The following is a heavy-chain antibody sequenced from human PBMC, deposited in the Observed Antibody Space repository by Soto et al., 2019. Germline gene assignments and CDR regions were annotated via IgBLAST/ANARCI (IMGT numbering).Heavy chain of an antibody. D-gene: IGHD2-8*01. CDR3: ARDAYGDYSFYGMDV. V-gene: IGHV3-33*01. J-gene: IGHJ6*02. CDR2: IWNDGSNK. Sequence: QVQLVESGGGVVQPGRSLRLSCAASAFTFSGYGMHWVRQAPGKGLEWVAVIWNDGSNKFYGDSVKGRFTISRDNSKNTLYLQMNSLRAEDTAVYYCARDAYGDYSFYGMDVWGQGTTVTVSS. CDR1: AFTFSGYG.